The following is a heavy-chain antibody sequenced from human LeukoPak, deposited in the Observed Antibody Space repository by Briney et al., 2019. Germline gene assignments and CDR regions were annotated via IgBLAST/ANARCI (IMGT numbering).Heavy chain of an antibody. J-gene: IGHJ5*02. CDR3: ARSYYDSSGYYYGWWFDP. CDR1: GYTFTSYD. CDR2: MNPNSGNT. Sequence: ASVKVSCKASGYTFTSYDINWVRQATGQGLEWMGWMNPNSGNTGYAQKFQGRVTMTRNTSISTAYMELSSLRSEDTAVYYCARSYYDSSGYYYGWWFDPWGQGTLVTASS. D-gene: IGHD3-22*01. V-gene: IGHV1-8*01.